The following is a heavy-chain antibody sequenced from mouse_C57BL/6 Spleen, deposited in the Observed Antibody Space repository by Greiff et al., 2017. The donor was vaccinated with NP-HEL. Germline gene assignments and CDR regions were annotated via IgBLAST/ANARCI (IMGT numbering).Heavy chain of an antibody. V-gene: IGHV1-77*01. CDR1: GYTFTDYY. Sequence: QVQLKQSGAELVKPGASVKISCKASGYTFTDYYINWVKQRPGQGLEWIGKIGPGSGSTYYNEKFKGKATLTADKSSSTAYMQLSSLTSEDSAVYCCARRFITTVVAKYYFDYWGQGTTLTVSS. CDR3: ARRFITTVVAKYYFDY. CDR2: IGPGSGST. J-gene: IGHJ2*01. D-gene: IGHD1-1*01.